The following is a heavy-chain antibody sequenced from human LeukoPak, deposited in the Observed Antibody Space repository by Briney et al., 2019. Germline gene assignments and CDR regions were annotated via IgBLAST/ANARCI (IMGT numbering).Heavy chain of an antibody. Sequence: PGGSLRLSCAASGFTFSSYWMSWVRQAPGKGLEWVSAISGSGGSTYYADSVKGRFTISRDNSKNTLYLQMNSLRAEDTAVYYCAKDSIVVVPAAIGYWGQGTLVTVSS. D-gene: IGHD2-2*02. CDR1: GFTFSSYW. J-gene: IGHJ4*02. CDR3: AKDSIVVVPAAIGY. V-gene: IGHV3-23*01. CDR2: ISGSGGST.